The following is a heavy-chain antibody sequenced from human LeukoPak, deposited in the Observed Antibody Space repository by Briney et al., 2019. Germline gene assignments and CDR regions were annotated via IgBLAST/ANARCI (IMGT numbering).Heavy chain of an antibody. CDR2: IKPTGGST. D-gene: IGHD1-14*01. Sequence: DSVKVSCKASGYTFTRYNIHWVRQAPGQGLQWMGIIKPTGGSTGYAQKFQGRVTMTRDTSTTTVYMEMSSLRSEDTAVYYCARDIAGGWNYFDYWGQGTLVTVSS. CDR1: GYTFTRYN. CDR3: ARDIAGGWNYFDY. J-gene: IGHJ4*02. V-gene: IGHV1-46*01.